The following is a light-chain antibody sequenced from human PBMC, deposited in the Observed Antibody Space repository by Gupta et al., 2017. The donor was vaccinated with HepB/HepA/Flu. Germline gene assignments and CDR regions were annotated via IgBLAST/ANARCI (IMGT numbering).Light chain of an antibody. CDR3: QQSDSTPWT. Sequence: DIQMTQSPSSLSASVGDRVTITCRAIQSISSYLNWYQQKPGKAPKLLIYAASSLQSGFPSRFSGSGSGTDFTLTISSLQPEDFATYYCQQSDSTPWTFGQGTKVEIK. V-gene: IGKV1-39*01. CDR2: AAS. J-gene: IGKJ1*01. CDR1: QSISSY.